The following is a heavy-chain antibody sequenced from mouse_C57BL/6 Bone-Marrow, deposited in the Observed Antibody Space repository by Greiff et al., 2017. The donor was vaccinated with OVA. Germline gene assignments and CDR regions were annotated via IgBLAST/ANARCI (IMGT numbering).Heavy chain of an antibody. D-gene: IGHD2-4*01. CDR2: ISSGGDYI. CDR3: TREDYYDYVYYAMDY. J-gene: IGHJ4*01. V-gene: IGHV5-9-1*02. Sequence: EVQRVESGEGLVKPGGSLKLSCAASGFTFSSYAMSWVRQTPEKRLEWVAYISSGGDYIYYADTVKGRFTISRDNARNTLYLQMSSLKSEDTAMYYCTREDYYDYVYYAMDYWGQGTSVTVSS. CDR1: GFTFSSYA.